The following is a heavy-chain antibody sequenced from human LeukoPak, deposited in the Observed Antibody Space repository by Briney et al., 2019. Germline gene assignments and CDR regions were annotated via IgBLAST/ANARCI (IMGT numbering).Heavy chain of an antibody. CDR3: ARAGDSSGYLGDYFDY. Sequence: KPSETLSLTCAVYGGSFSGYYWSWIRQPPGKGLEWIGEINHSGSTNYNPSLKSRVTISVDTSKNQFSLKLSSVTAADTAVYYCARAGDSSGYLGDYFDYWGQGTLVTVSS. V-gene: IGHV4-34*01. J-gene: IGHJ4*02. CDR1: GGSFSGYY. D-gene: IGHD3-22*01. CDR2: INHSGST.